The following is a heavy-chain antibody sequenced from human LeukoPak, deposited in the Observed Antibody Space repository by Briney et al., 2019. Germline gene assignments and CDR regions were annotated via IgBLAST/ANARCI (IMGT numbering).Heavy chain of an antibody. CDR1: GGTFSSYA. Sequence: SVKVSCKGSGGTFSSYAISWVRQAPGQGLEWMGRIIPIFGTANYAQKFQGRVTITTDESTSTAYMELSSLRSEDTAVYYCARGPRHQMTTVTYYFDYWGQGTLVTVSS. V-gene: IGHV1-69*05. D-gene: IGHD4-11*01. J-gene: IGHJ4*02. CDR2: IIPIFGTA. CDR3: ARGPRHQMTTVTYYFDY.